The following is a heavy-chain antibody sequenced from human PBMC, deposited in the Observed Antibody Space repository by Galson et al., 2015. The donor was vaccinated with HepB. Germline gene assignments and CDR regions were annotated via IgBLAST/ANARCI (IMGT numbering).Heavy chain of an antibody. J-gene: IGHJ6*03. CDR1: GFTFSSYG. V-gene: IGHV3-30*18. CDR2: ISYDGSNK. CDR3: AKAGRLTGTTGYYYYYYMDV. Sequence: SLRLSCAASGFTFSSYGMHWVRQAPGKGLEWVAVISYDGSNKYYADSVKGRFTISRDNSKNTLYLQMNSLRAEDTAVYYCAKAGRLTGTTGYYYYYYMDVWGKGTTVTVSS. D-gene: IGHD1-7*01.